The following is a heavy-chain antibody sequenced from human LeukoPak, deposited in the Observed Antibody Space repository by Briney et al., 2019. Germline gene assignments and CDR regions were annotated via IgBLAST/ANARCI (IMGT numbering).Heavy chain of an antibody. CDR2: ISSSSSYI. D-gene: IGHD5-24*01. CDR1: GFTFSSYT. Sequence: PGGTLRLSCAASGFTFSSYTMTWVRQAPGKGLEWVSSISSSSSYIYYGDSGKGRLTISRDNAKNSLYLQMNSLRVEDTAVYYCARGEDGYNSPFDYWGQGTPVTVSS. CDR3: ARGEDGYNSPFDY. J-gene: IGHJ4*02. V-gene: IGHV3-21*01.